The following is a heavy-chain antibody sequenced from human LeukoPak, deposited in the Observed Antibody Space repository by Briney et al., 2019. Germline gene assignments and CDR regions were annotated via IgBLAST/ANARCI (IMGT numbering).Heavy chain of an antibody. CDR3: AKDQWELSGGLYDY. V-gene: IGHV3-23*01. CDR1: GFTFSGYA. CDR2: ISGSGGST. D-gene: IGHD1-26*01. Sequence: GGSLRLSCAGSGFTFSGYAMSWVRQAPGKGLEWVSAISGSGGSTYYADSVKGRFTISRDNSKNTLYLQMNSLRAEDTAVYYCAKDQWELSGGLYDYWGQGTLVTVSS. J-gene: IGHJ4*02.